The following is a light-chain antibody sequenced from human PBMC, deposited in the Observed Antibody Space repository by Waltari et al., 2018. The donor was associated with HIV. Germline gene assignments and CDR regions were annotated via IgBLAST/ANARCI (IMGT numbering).Light chain of an antibody. Sequence: VIWMTQSPSLLAASTGDRVTISCRVSQGLSSYLAWYQQKPGKAPELVIYGASTLQSGGPSRVRGSGSGTDFTLTISCLQSEDFATWYCQQYYSFPPTCGGGTKVEIK. CDR1: QGLSSY. V-gene: IGKV1D-8*01. CDR3: QQYYSFPPT. CDR2: GAS. J-gene: IGKJ4*01.